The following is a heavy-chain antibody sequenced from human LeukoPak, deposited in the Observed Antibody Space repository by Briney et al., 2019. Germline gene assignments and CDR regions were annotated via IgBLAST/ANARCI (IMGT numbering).Heavy chain of an antibody. D-gene: IGHD3-22*01. CDR1: GFTFSSYE. CDR3: ARLGFYDSSGYSGPRFDY. J-gene: IGHJ4*02. CDR2: ISSSGSTI. V-gene: IGHV3-48*03. Sequence: GGSLRLSCAASGFTFSSYEMNWVRQAPGKGLEWVSYISSSGSTIYYADSVKGRFTISRDNAKNSLYLQMNRLRAEDTAVYYCARLGFYDSSGYSGPRFDYWGQGTLVTVSS.